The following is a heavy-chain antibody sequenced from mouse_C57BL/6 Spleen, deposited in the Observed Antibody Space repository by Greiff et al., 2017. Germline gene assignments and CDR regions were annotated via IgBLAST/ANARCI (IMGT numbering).Heavy chain of an antibody. CDR2: IDPSDSET. V-gene: IGHV1-52*01. Sequence: QVQLQQPGAELVRPGSSVKLSCKASGYTFTSYWMHWVKQRPIQGLEWIGNIDPSDSETHYNQKFKDKATLTVDKSSSTAYMQLSSLTSEDSAVYYCARYYDYDGFADWCQGTLVTVSA. CDR3: ARYYDYDGFAD. D-gene: IGHD2-4*01. CDR1: GYTFTSYW. J-gene: IGHJ3*01.